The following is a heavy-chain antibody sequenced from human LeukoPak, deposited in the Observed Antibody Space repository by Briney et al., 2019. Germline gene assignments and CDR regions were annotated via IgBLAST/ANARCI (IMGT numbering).Heavy chain of an antibody. J-gene: IGHJ4*02. CDR2: IIPIFGTA. CDR1: GGTFSSYA. V-gene: IGHV1-69*13. D-gene: IGHD6-13*01. CDR3: ARVTGYVMEDYFDY. Sequence: SVKVSCKASGGTFSSYAISWVRQAPGQGLEWMGGIIPIFGTASYAQKFQGGVTITADESTSTAYMELSSLRSEDTAVYYCARVTGYVMEDYFDYWGQGTLVTVSS.